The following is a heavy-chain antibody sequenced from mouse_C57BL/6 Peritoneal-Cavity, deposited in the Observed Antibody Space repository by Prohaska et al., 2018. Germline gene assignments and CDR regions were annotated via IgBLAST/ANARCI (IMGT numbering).Heavy chain of an antibody. CDR1: GYSITSDY. CDR3: ASLSSYLYFDV. J-gene: IGHJ1*03. D-gene: IGHD1-1*01. V-gene: IGHV3-8*01. Sequence: QTLSLTCSVTGYSITSDYWNWIRKFPGNKLEYMGYISYSGSTYYNPSLKSRISITRDTSKNQYYLQLNSVTTEDTATYYSASLSSYLYFDVWGTGTTVTVSS. CDR2: ISYSGST.